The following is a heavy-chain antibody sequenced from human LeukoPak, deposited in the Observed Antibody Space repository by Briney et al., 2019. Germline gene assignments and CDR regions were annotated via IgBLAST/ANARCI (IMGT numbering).Heavy chain of an antibody. D-gene: IGHD4-17*01. CDR3: ASAGDYGDYYFDY. Sequence: ASVKVSCKVSAYSLTELSMHWVRQAPGNGLEWLGKFDPESGETVDAQKFQGRVTLTEDTSTSTTYMEPRSLRSDDTAVYYCASAGDYGDYYFDYWGQGTLVTVSS. J-gene: IGHJ4*02. CDR1: AYSLTELS. CDR2: FDPESGET. V-gene: IGHV1-24*01.